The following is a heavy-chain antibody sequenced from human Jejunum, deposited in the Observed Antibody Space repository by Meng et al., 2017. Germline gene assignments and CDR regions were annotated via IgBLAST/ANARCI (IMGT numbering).Heavy chain of an antibody. CDR3: ARSENYSPFDY. Sequence: VQLVQSGAEVKRPGASGTLSGKASGYTFTSSGIHWLRQAPGQRLEWLGWIIAGNGNTKYSQTFQGRVAITSDTSASTAYMELSSLTSEDTAVYYCARSENYSPFDYWGQGTLVTVSS. CDR1: GYTFTSSG. CDR2: IIAGNGNT. V-gene: IGHV1-3*01. J-gene: IGHJ4*02. D-gene: IGHD2-15*01.